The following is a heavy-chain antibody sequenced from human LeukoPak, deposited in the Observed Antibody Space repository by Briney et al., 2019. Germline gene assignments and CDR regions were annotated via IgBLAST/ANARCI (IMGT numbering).Heavy chain of an antibody. CDR2: INHSGST. CDR1: GGSFSGYY. D-gene: IGHD2-21*02. Sequence: PSETLSLTCAVYGGSFSGYYWSWIRQPPGKGLEWIGEINHSGSTNYNPPLKSRLTISADTSKNHFSLSLKSVTAADTAVYYCASLTCTARTCNWFDPWGQGTLVIVS. V-gene: IGHV4-34*01. CDR3: ASLTCTARTCNWFDP. J-gene: IGHJ5*02.